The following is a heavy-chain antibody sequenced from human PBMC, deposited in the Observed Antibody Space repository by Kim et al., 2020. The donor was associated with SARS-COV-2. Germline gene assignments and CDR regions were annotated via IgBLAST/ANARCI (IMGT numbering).Heavy chain of an antibody. D-gene: IGHD3-10*01. J-gene: IGHJ4*02. CDR3: ARHYYGSGSWDY. Sequence: NHNPSLQSRVTISVDTSKNQFSLKLSSVTAADTAVYYCARHYYGSGSWDYWGQGTLVTVSS. V-gene: IGHV4-59*08.